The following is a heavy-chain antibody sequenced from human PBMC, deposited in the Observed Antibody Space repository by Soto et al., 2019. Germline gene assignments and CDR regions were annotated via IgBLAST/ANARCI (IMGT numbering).Heavy chain of an antibody. J-gene: IGHJ6*02. D-gene: IGHD3-10*01. V-gene: IGHV1-2*04. CDR2: INPNSGGT. CDR3: ARGYYYGSGSYPPGNYYYYGMDV. CDR1: GYSLTGYY. Sequence: ASVKVSCEDSGYSLTGYYMHWVRQAPGQGLEWMGWINPNSGGTNYAQKFQGWVTMTRDTSISTAYMELSRLRSDDTAVYYCARGYYYGSGSYPPGNYYYYGMDVWGQGTTVTVSS.